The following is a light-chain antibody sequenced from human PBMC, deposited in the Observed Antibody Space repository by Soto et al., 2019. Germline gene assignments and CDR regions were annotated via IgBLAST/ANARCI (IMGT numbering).Light chain of an antibody. V-gene: IGKV3-11*01. Sequence: EIVLTQSPATLSLSPGERATLSCRASQSVSSYLAWYQQKPGQAPRLLIYDASNRATGIPARFSGSGSGTDFTLTISSLAPEDFAVYSCQQRSNWPPVTFGPGTKVDIK. J-gene: IGKJ3*01. CDR3: QQRSNWPPVT. CDR1: QSVSSY. CDR2: DAS.